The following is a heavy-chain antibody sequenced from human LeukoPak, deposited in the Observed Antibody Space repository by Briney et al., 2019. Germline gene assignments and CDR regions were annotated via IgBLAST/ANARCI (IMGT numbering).Heavy chain of an antibody. D-gene: IGHD2-8*01. CDR3: ARDLGYCTNGACHTRFDY. V-gene: IGHV3-30-3*01. Sequence: GGSLRLSCAASGFTFRNYVIHWVRQAPGKGLEWVAVTSSDLNVKLYADSVKGRFTISRDNTKGSLFLQLNSLRAEDTAVYYCARDLGYCTNGACHTRFDYWGQGTLVTVSS. J-gene: IGHJ4*02. CDR2: TSSDLNVK. CDR1: GFTFRNYV.